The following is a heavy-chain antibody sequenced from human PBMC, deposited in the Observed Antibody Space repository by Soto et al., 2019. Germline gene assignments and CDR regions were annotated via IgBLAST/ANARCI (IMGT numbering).Heavy chain of an antibody. J-gene: IGHJ6*02. V-gene: IGHV3-15*07. D-gene: IGHD3-16*01. CDR2: IKSKTDCGTT. Sequence: GGSLRLSCAASGFTFSNAWMNWVRQAPGKGLEWVGRIKSKTDCGTTDYAAPVKGRFTISRDDSKNKLYLQMNRLKTEDTAVYYCTKYDLLGGWYYYYGMDVCGQLSTVPVS. CDR1: GFTFSNAW. CDR3: TKYDLLGGWYYYYGMDV.